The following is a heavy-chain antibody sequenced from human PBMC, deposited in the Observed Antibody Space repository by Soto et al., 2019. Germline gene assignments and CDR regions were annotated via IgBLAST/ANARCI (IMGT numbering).Heavy chain of an antibody. CDR3: ARSGFYSYYVIDV. V-gene: IGHV1-46*01. CDR1: GYTFSSYY. D-gene: IGHD3-3*01. CDR2: IHPSSGKT. Sequence: ASVKVSCKASGYTFSSYYIQWVRQAPGQGLEWMAIIHPSSGKTTYAQRFQDRVALTRDTSTSTVDMELSSLRSEDTAVYFCARSGFYSYYVIDVWGQGTTVTAP. J-gene: IGHJ6*02.